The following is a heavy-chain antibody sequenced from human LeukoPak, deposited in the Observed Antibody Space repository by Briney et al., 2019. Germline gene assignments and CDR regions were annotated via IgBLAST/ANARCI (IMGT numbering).Heavy chain of an antibody. CDR3: ARRGMATTTGFDY. J-gene: IGHJ4*02. CDR2: INHSGST. D-gene: IGHD5-24*01. V-gene: IGHV4-34*01. CDR1: GGSFSGYY. Sequence: PSETLSLTCAVYGGSFSGYYWSWIRQPTGKGLEWIGEINHSGSTNYNPSLKSRVTISVDTSKNQFSLKLSSVTAADTAVYYCARRGMATTTGFDYWGQGTLVTVSS.